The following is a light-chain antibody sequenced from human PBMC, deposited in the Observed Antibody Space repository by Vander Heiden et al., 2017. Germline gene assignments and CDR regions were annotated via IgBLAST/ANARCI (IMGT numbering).Light chain of an antibody. CDR2: GAS. CDR1: QSVSSSY. Sequence: ELVLTQSPGTLSLSPGERATLSCRASQSVSSSYLAWYQQKPGQAPRLLIYGASSRATGIPDRFSGSGSGTDFTLTIFRLEPEDFAVYYCQQYGSSPRTFGQGTKVEIK. V-gene: IGKV3-20*01. CDR3: QQYGSSPRT. J-gene: IGKJ1*01.